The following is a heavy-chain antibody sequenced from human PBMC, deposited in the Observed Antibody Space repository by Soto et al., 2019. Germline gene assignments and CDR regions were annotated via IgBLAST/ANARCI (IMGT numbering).Heavy chain of an antibody. V-gene: IGHV3-30-3*01. J-gene: IGHJ4*02. Sequence: QVQLVESGGGVVQPGRSLRLSCAASGFTFSSYAMHWVRQAPGKGLEWVAVISYDGSNKYYADSVKGRFTISRDNSKNTPYLQMNSLRAEDTAVYYCARWYCSGGSCYSPTFFDYWGQGTLVTVSS. CDR1: GFTFSSYA. CDR2: ISYDGSNK. CDR3: ARWYCSGGSCYSPTFFDY. D-gene: IGHD2-15*01.